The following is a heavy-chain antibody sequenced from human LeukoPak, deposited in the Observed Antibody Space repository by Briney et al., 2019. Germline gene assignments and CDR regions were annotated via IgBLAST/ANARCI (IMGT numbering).Heavy chain of an antibody. Sequence: ASVKVSCKASGYTFTSYAVHWVRQAPGQRLEWMGWINAGNGNTKYSQKFQGRVTITRDTSASTAYMELSSLRSEDTAVYYCAREADDYYGSGMNYWGQGTLVTVSS. D-gene: IGHD3-10*01. J-gene: IGHJ4*02. CDR2: INAGNGNT. V-gene: IGHV1-3*01. CDR1: GYTFTSYA. CDR3: AREADDYYGSGMNY.